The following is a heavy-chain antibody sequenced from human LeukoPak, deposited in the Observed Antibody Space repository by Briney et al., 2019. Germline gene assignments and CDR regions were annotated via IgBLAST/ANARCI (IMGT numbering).Heavy chain of an antibody. V-gene: IGHV3-74*01. CDR2: INSDGSST. CDR3: ARTMVVPGTTDAFDI. Sequence: PGGSLRLSCAASGFTFSSYWMHWVRQAPGKGLVWVSRINSDGSSTSYADSVKGRFTISRDNAKNTLYLQMNSLRAEDTAVYYCARTMVVPGTTDAFDIWGQGTMVTVSS. D-gene: IGHD2-2*01. J-gene: IGHJ3*02. CDR1: GFTFSSYW.